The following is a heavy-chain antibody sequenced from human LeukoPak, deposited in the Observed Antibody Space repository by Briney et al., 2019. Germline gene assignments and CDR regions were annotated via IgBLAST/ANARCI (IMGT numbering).Heavy chain of an antibody. CDR3: ARQQVVRGVINWFDP. Sequence: SETLSLTCTVSGGSISSYYWSWIRQPPGKGLEWIGYIYYSGSTNYNPSLKSRVTVSVDTSKNQFSLKLSSVTAADTAMYYCARQQVVRGVINWFDPWGQGTLVTVSS. CDR1: GGSISSYY. J-gene: IGHJ5*02. D-gene: IGHD3-10*01. CDR2: IYYSGST. V-gene: IGHV4-59*08.